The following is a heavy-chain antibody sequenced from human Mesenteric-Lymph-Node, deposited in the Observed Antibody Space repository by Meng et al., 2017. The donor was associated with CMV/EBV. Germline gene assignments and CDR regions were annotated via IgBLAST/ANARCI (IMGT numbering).Heavy chain of an antibody. V-gene: IGHV4-61*01. D-gene: IGHD3-10*01. CDR1: GGSVSSGSYY. CDR2: IYYSGST. CDR3: ARFQFSPGFLDY. J-gene: IGHJ4*02. Sequence: SETLSLTCTVSGGSVSSGSYYWSWIRQPPGKGLEWIGYIYYSGSTNYNPSLKSRVTISVDTSKNQFSLKLSSVTAADTAVYYCARFQFSPGFLDYWGQGTLVTVSS.